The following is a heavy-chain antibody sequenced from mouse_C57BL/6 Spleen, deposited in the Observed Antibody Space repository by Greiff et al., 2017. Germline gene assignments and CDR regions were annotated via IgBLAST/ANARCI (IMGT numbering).Heavy chain of an antibody. J-gene: IGHJ3*01. D-gene: IGHD5-1-1*01. CDR1: GYTFTSYW. CDR3: ARVDDTPFAY. Sequence: QVQLQQPGAELVRPGTSVKLSCKASGYTFTSYWMHWVKQRPGQGLEWIGVIDPSDSYTNYNQKFKGKATLTVDTSSSTAYMQLSSLTAEDSAVYYCARVDDTPFAYWGQGTLVTVSA. V-gene: IGHV1-59*01. CDR2: IDPSDSYT.